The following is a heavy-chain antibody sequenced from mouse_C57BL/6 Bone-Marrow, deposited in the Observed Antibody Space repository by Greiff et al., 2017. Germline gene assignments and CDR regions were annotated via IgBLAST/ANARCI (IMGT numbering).Heavy chain of an antibody. J-gene: IGHJ4*01. CDR1: GYTFTTYP. V-gene: IGHV1-47*01. CDR3: ARGGYGSRDAMDY. D-gene: IGHD1-1*01. Sequence: LVESGAELVKPGASVKMSCKASGYTFTTYPIEWMKQNHGKSLEWIGNFHPYNDDTKYNEKFKGKATLTVEKSSSTVYLELSRLTSDDSAVYYCARGGYGSRDAMDYWGQGTSVTVSS. CDR2: FHPYNDDT.